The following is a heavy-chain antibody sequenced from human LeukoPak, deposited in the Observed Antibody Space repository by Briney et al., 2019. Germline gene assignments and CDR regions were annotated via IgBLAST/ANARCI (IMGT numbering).Heavy chain of an antibody. V-gene: IGHV3-13*01. Sequence: GGSLRLSCAASGFTFSSSDMRWVRHATGKGLEWVSAIGGGGDTYYPDSVKGRFIISRENAKNSLYLQMDSLRVGDTAVYYCAREVVDSISSGWYFDLWGRGTLVTVSS. J-gene: IGHJ2*01. CDR2: IGGGGDT. CDR1: GFTFSSSD. CDR3: AREVVDSISSGWYFDL. D-gene: IGHD6-6*01.